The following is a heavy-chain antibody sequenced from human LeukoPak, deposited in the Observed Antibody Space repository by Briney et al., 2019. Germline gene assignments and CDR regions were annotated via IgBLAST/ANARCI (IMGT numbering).Heavy chain of an antibody. CDR1: GGSISSSTYY. CDR2: IFYSGSS. D-gene: IGHD6-19*01. CDR3: ARHRRASDWFLDL. Sequence: PSETLSLTCTVSGGSISSSTYYWGWIRQPPGKGLEWIGSIFYSGSSYHTPSLKSRLTVSVDTSKNQFSLKLSSVTAADTAVYYCARHRRASDWFLDLWAVAPWSLSPQ. V-gene: IGHV4-39*01. J-gene: IGHJ2*01.